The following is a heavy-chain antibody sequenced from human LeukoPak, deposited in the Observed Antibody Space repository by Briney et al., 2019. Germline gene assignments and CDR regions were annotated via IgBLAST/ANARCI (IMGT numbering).Heavy chain of an antibody. J-gene: IGHJ4*02. CDR1: GFTFSSYW. D-gene: IGHD5-12*01. Sequence: PGGSLRLSCAASGFTFSSYWMSWVRQAPGKGLEWVSYISSSGSTRYYADSVKGRFTISRDNAKNSLDLQMNSLRAEDTAVYYCARVKSGYIKPGFDYWGQGTLVTVSS. CDR3: ARVKSGYIKPGFDY. CDR2: ISSSGSTR. V-gene: IGHV3-48*04.